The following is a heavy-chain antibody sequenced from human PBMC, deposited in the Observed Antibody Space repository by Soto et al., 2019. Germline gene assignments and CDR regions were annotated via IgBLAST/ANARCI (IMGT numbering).Heavy chain of an antibody. CDR2: INAGNGNT. D-gene: IGHD3-3*01. CDR1: GYTFTSYA. CDR3: ARGTYYDFWSGYRLFDY. V-gene: IGHV1-3*01. J-gene: IGHJ4*02. Sequence: GASVKVSCKASGYTFTSYAMHWVRQAPGQRLEWMGWINAGNGNTKYSQKFQGRVTITRDTSASTAYMELSSLRSEDTAVYYCARGTYYDFWSGYRLFDYWGQGTLVTVSS.